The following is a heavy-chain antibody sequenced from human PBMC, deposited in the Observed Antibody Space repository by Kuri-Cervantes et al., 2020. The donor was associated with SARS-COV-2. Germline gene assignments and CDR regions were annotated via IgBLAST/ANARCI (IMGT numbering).Heavy chain of an antibody. Sequence: ASVKVSCKASGYTFTSYDINWVRQATGQGLEWMGWMNPNSGNTGYAQKFQGRVTITRNTSISTAYMELSSLRSEDTAVYYCARAVYSSYVYFDLWGRGTMVTVSS. J-gene: IGHJ2*01. CDR3: ARAVYSSYVYFDL. CDR1: GYTFTSYD. CDR2: MNPNSGNT. V-gene: IGHV1-8*03. D-gene: IGHD4-11*01.